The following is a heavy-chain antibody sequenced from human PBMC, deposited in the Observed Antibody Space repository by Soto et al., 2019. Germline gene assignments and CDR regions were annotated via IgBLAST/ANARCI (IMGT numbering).Heavy chain of an antibody. J-gene: IGHJ4*02. CDR1: GGSISSSSYY. D-gene: IGHD3-22*01. CDR3: ARQLYYYDSSGYYDV. CDR2: IYYSGST. V-gene: IGHV4-39*01. Sequence: PSETLSLTCTVSGGSISSSSYYWGWIRQPPGKGLEWIGSIYYSGSTYYNPSLKSRVTISVDTSKNQFSLKLSSVTAADTAVYYCARQLYYYDSSGYYDVWGQGTLVTVSS.